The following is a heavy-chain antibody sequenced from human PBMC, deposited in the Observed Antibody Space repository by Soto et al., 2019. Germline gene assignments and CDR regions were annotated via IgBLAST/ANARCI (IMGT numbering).Heavy chain of an antibody. CDR2: IYYSGST. CDR3: ARDRYGDYYYYGMDV. J-gene: IGHJ6*02. CDR1: GGSINSYY. Sequence: ETLSLTCTVSGGSINSYYWSWIRPHPGKGLEWIGYIYYSGSTNYNPSLKSRVTISVDTSKNQFSLKLSSVTAADTAVYYCARDRYGDYYYYGMDVWGQGTTVTVSS. V-gene: IGHV4-59*01. D-gene: IGHD4-17*01.